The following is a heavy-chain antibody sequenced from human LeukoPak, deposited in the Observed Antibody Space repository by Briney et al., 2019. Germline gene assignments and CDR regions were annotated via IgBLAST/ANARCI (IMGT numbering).Heavy chain of an antibody. CDR3: ARDSSWYAY. D-gene: IGHD6-13*01. CDR1: GDSISSSSYY. V-gene: IGHV4-39*07. CDR2: IYYSGST. J-gene: IGHJ4*02. Sequence: SETLSLTCTVSGDSISSSSYYWGWIRQPPGKGLEWIGSIYYSGSTYYNPSLKSRVTISVDTSKNQFSLKLSSVTAAGTAVYYCARDSSWYAYWGQGTLVTVSS.